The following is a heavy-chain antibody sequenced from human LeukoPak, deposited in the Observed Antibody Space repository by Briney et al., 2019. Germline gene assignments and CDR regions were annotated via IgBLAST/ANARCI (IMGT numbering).Heavy chain of an antibody. V-gene: IGHV4-39*01. J-gene: IGHJ4*02. CDR2: IYYSGST. CDR1: GDSISSYY. D-gene: IGHD4-17*01. Sequence: SETLSLTCTVSGDSISSYYWGWIRQPPGKGLEWIGSIYYSGSTYYNPSLKSRVTISVDTSKNQFSLKLSSVTAADTAVYYCARWTTVTTYWGQGTLVTVSS. CDR3: ARWTTVTTY.